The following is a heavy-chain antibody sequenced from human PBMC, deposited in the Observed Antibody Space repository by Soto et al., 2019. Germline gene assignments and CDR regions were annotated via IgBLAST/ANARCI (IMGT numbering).Heavy chain of an antibody. CDR2: IIPIFGTA. CDR1: GGTFSSYA. D-gene: IGHD6-13*01. V-gene: IGHV1-69*12. CDR3: ARGVRSSSWDGKSWFDP. J-gene: IGHJ5*02. Sequence: QVQLVQSGAEVKKPGSSVKVSCKASGGTFSSYAISWVRQAPGQGLEWMGGIIPIFGTANYAQKFQGRVTITAXXSXSXXYMELSSLRSEDTAVYYCARGVRSSSWDGKSWFDPWGQGTLVTVSS.